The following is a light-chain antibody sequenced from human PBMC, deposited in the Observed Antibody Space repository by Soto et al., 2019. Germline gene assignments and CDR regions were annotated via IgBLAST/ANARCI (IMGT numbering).Light chain of an antibody. CDR3: QQYYSYPLT. CDR1: QGISSY. Sequence: AIRTTQSPSSFSASTGDRVTITCRASQGISSYLAWYQQKPGKAPKLLIYAASTLQSGVPSRFSGSGSGTDFTLTISCLQSEDFATYYCQQYYSYPLTVGGGTKVDSK. CDR2: AAS. V-gene: IGKV1-8*01. J-gene: IGKJ4*01.